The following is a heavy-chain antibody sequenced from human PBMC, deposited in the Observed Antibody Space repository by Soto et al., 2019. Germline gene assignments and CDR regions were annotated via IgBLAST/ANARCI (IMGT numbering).Heavy chain of an antibody. CDR1: GGSISSSSYY. D-gene: IGHD3-9*01. V-gene: IGHV4-39*01. J-gene: IGHJ6*03. CDR3: ESHTRYPDYYMDV. CDR2: IYYSGST. Sequence: SEILCLPYSVVGGSISSSSYYWGWISQPPGKGLEWIGSIYYSGSTYYNPSLKSRVTISVDTSKNQFSLKLNSVTAADTAVFYCESHTRYPDYYMDVWGKRTTVTVSS.